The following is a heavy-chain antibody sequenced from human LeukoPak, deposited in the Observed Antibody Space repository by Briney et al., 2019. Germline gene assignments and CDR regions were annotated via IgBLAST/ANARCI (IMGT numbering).Heavy chain of an antibody. CDR3: ARLRGRVTHYFDY. Sequence: SETLSLTCSVSGGSISSSSYYWGWIRQPPGKGLEWIGSIYYSGSTYYNPSLKSRVTISVDTSKNQFSLRLSPVTAADTAVYYCARLRGRVTHYFDYWGQGTLATVSS. CDR2: IYYSGST. CDR1: GGSISSSSYY. D-gene: IGHD2-21*02. V-gene: IGHV4-39*01. J-gene: IGHJ4*02.